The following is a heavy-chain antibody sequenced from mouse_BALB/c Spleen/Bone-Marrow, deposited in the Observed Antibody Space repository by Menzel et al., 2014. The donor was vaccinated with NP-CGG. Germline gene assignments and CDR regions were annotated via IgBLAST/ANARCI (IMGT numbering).Heavy chain of an antibody. Sequence: EVHLVESGGGLVQPGGSLKLSCAASGFDFSRYWMSWVRQAPGKGLEWIGEINPDSSTINYTPSLKDKFINSRDNAKNALYLQMRKVKSEDTAGYYCAGFYYRYDEDFGFWGQGTLVTGS. CDR3: AGFYYRYDEDFGF. CDR2: INPDSSTI. CDR1: GFDFSRYW. D-gene: IGHD2-14*01. J-gene: IGHJ3*02. V-gene: IGHV4-1*02.